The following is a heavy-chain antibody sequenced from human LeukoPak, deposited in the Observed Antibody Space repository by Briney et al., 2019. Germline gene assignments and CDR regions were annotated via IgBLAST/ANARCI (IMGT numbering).Heavy chain of an antibody. CDR3: AGAPTGTSRSDY. CDR2: ISGTGAFT. D-gene: IGHD3-10*01. CDR1: GFTFTKYA. Sequence: PGGSLRLSCAASGFTFTKYAMTWVRQAPGEGREWVSTISGTGAFTFYADSVKGRFTISRDNSKNTLYLQMNSLRADDTAMYYCAGAPTGTSRSDYWGQGTLVTVSS. V-gene: IGHV3-23*01. J-gene: IGHJ4*02.